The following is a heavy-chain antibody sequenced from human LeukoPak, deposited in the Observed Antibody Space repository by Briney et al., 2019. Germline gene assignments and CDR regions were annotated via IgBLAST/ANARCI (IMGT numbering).Heavy chain of an antibody. V-gene: IGHV3-66*01. CDR3: ARGNGDYEEGTFDY. CDR1: GFTVSSNY. J-gene: IGHJ4*02. CDR2: IYSGGST. Sequence: GGSLRLSCAASGFTVSSNYMSWVRQAPGKGLEWVSVIYSGGSTYYADSVKGRFTISRDNSKNTLYLQMNGLRAEDTAVYYCARGNGDYEEGTFDYWGQGTLVTVSS. D-gene: IGHD4-17*01.